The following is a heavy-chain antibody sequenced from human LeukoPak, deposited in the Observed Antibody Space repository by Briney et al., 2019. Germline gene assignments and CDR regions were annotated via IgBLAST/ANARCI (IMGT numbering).Heavy chain of an antibody. CDR3: ARDYCSSTSCYSWGGHLCDY. Sequence: GGSLRLSCAASGFTFSDYYMSWIRQAPGKGLEWVSYISSSGSTIYYADSVKGRFTISRDNAKNSPYLQMNSLRAEDTAVYYCARDYCSSTSCYSWGGHLCDYWGQGTLVTVSS. V-gene: IGHV3-11*01. D-gene: IGHD2-2*01. J-gene: IGHJ4*02. CDR2: ISSSGSTI. CDR1: GFTFSDYY.